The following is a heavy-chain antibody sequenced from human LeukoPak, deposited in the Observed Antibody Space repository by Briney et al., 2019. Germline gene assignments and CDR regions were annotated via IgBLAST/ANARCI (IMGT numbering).Heavy chain of an antibody. D-gene: IGHD1-26*01. CDR3: ALSGSYAPFDY. CDR1: GGTFSSYA. V-gene: IGHV1-69*05. CDR2: IIPIFGTA. Sequence: SVKVSCKASGGTFSSYAISWVRQAPGQGLEWMGRIIPIFGTANYAQKFQARVTITTDGSTSTAYMALSSLSSEDTAVYYCALSGSYAPFDYWGQGTLVTVSS. J-gene: IGHJ4*02.